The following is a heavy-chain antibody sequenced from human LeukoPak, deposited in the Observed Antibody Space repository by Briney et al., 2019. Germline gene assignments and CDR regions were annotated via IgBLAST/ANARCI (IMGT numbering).Heavy chain of an antibody. CDR2: INSSGGPI. CDR1: GFAFSSYE. V-gene: IGHV3-48*03. J-gene: IGHJ4*02. D-gene: IGHD2/OR15-2a*01. Sequence: TLRLSCAGSGFAFSSYEINGVRQAPGKGLEWGSYINSSGGPIYYADSVKGRFTISRDNAKNSVYLQMNSLRAEDTAVYYCAGGNWIDYWGQGTLVTVSS. CDR3: AGGNWIDY.